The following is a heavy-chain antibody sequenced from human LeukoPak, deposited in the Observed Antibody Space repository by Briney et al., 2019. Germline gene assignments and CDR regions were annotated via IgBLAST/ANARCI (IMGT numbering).Heavy chain of an antibody. J-gene: IGHJ2*01. Sequence: GGSLRLSCVASGFTFRSYWTGWVRQAPGKGLEWVANIKPDGSEKYYGDSVSGRFTISRDNAQKSLYLQLNSLRAEDRAVYYCARVICGGDCYSGHWYFDLWGRGTLVTVSS. CDR1: GFTFRSYW. CDR3: ARVICGGDCYSGHWYFDL. D-gene: IGHD2-21*02. V-gene: IGHV3-7*05. CDR2: IKPDGSEK.